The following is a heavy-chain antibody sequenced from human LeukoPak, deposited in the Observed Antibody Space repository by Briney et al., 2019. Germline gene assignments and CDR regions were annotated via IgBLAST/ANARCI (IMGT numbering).Heavy chain of an antibody. V-gene: IGHV7-4-1*02. Sequence: ASVKVSCKASGYSFSSYAMNWVRQAPGQGLEWMGWINTDTGNPTYAQGFTGRFVFSLDTSVSTAYLQISSLEAEDTAVYYCARAHQPLGGLSFPDSWGQGTLVTVSS. CDR2: INTDTGNP. CDR3: ARAHQPLGGLSFPDS. CDR1: GYSFSSYA. J-gene: IGHJ5*01. D-gene: IGHD3-16*02.